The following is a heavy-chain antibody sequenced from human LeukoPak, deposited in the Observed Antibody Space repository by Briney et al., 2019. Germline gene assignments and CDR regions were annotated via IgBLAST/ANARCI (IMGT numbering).Heavy chain of an antibody. V-gene: IGHV3-49*04. J-gene: IGHJ3*02. D-gene: IGHD5-12*01. CDR1: GFTFGDYA. CDR3: TRGYSGYDEALDI. Sequence: GRSLRLSCTASGFTFGDYAMSWVRQAPGKGLEWVGFIRSKAYGGTTEYAASVKGRFTISRDDSKSIAYLQMNSLKTEDTAVYYCTRGYSGYDEALDIWGQGTMVTVSS. CDR2: IRSKAYGGTT.